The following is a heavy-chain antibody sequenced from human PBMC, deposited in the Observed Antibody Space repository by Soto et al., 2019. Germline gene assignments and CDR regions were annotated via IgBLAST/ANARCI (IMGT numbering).Heavy chain of an antibody. CDR2: ISYDGSNK. V-gene: IGHV3-30*18. D-gene: IGHD3-3*02. CDR1: GFTFSSYG. Sequence: QVQLVESGGGVVQPGRSLRLSCAASGFTFSSYGMHWVRQAPGKGLEWVAVISYDGSNKYYADSVKGRFTISRDNSKNTLYLQMNSLRAEDTAVYYCAKDFSVFGGSHAGYYMDVWGKGTTVTVSS. CDR3: AKDFSVFGGSHAGYYMDV. J-gene: IGHJ6*03.